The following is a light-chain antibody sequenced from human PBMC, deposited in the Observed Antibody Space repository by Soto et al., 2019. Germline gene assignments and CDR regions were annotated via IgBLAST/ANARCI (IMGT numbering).Light chain of an antibody. CDR1: SGHSSYI. CDR2: LEGSGSY. V-gene: IGLV4-60*02. J-gene: IGLJ3*02. CDR3: ETWDSSTQNGV. Sequence: QAVVTQSSSASASLGSSVTLTCTLSSGHSSYIIAWHQQQPGKAPRYLMKLEGSGSYNKGSGVPDRFSGTSSRTARYLIHSNHHFEEEADYCCETWDSSTQNGVFGGGTKLTVL.